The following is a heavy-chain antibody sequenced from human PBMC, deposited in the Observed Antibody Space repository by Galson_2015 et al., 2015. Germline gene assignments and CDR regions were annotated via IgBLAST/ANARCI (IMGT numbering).Heavy chain of an antibody. D-gene: IGHD3-16*01. Sequence: ISASGGDTYYADSVEGRFTISRDNSKNMLYLQMSGLRADDTAVYYCAKGSETGIITPRDNWGQGTLVIVSS. V-gene: IGHV3-23*01. CDR2: ISASGGDT. CDR3: AKGSETGIITPRDN. J-gene: IGHJ4*02.